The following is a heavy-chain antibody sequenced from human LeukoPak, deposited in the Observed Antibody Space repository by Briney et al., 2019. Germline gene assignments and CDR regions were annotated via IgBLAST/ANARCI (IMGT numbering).Heavy chain of an antibody. J-gene: IGHJ5*02. CDR3: ARDPYSGSYYEYNWFDP. CDR1: GFTFSSYW. D-gene: IGHD1-26*01. Sequence: GGSLRLSCAASGFTFSSYWMHWVRQAPGKGLVWVSRINSDGSSTSYADSVKGRFTISRDNAKNTLYLQMNSLRAEDTAVYYCARDPYSGSYYEYNWFDPWGQGTLVTVSS. V-gene: IGHV3-74*01. CDR2: INSDGSST.